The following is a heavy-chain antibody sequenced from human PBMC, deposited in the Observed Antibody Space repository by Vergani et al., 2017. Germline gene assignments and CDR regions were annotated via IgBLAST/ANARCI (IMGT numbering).Heavy chain of an antibody. Sequence: QVQLKESGPGLVKPSDTLSLTCAVSGYSISSGYYWGWIRQPPGKGLEWIGGIYHSGSTYYNPLLKSRVTISVDTSKNQFYLKLSSVTAADTAVYYCAREGITGTNDAFDIWGQGTMVTVSS. J-gene: IGHJ3*02. CDR2: IYHSGST. CDR3: AREGITGTNDAFDI. CDR1: GYSISSGYY. V-gene: IGHV4-38-2*02. D-gene: IGHD1-7*01.